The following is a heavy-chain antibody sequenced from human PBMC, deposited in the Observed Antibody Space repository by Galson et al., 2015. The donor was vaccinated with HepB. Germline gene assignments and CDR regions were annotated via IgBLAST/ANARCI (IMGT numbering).Heavy chain of an antibody. CDR2: ISAYNGTT. J-gene: IGHJ3*02. Sequence: SVKVSCKASGYTFTSYGISWVRQAPGQGLEWMGWISAYNGTTKYAQKFQGRVTMSTDTSTTTAYMELRSLRSDDTAVYYCARDPDADDAFEIWGQGTLVTVSS. V-gene: IGHV1-18*04. CDR3: ARDPDADDAFEI. CDR1: GYTFTSYG.